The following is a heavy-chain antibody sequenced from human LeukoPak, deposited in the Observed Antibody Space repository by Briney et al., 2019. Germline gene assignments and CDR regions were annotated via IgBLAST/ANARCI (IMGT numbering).Heavy chain of an antibody. CDR1: GFTFSSYS. CDR3: ASHGGAYYYYGMDV. V-gene: IGHV3-21*01. J-gene: IGHJ6*02. Sequence: GGSLRLSCAASGFTFSSYSMNWVRQAPGKGLEWVSSISSSSSYIYYADSVKGRFTISRDNAKNSLYLQMNSLRAEDTAVYYCASHGGAYYYYGMDVWGQGTTVTVSS. D-gene: IGHD2-21*01. CDR2: ISSSSSYI.